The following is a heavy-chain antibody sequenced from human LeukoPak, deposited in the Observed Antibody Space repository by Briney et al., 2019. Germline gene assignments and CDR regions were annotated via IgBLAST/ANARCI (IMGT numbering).Heavy chain of an antibody. Sequence: PSETLSLTCTVSGGSISSYYWSWIRQPPGKGLEWIGYIYYSGSTNYNPSLKSRVTISVDTSKNQFSLKLSSVTAADTAVYYCARFHPSAGYSSSWDYDAFDIWGQGTMVTVSS. D-gene: IGHD6-13*01. CDR3: ARFHPSAGYSSSWDYDAFDI. CDR1: GGSISSYY. CDR2: IYYSGST. J-gene: IGHJ3*02. V-gene: IGHV4-59*08.